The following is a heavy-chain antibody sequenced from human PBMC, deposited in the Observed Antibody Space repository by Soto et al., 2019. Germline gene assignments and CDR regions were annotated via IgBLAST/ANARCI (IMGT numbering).Heavy chain of an antibody. J-gene: IGHJ6*03. CDR1: GGSFSGYY. CDR3: ARFGREYCSSTSCYPYYSYYMDV. Sequence: SETLSLTCAVYGGSFSGYYWSWIRQPPGKGLEWIGEINHSGSTNYNPSLKSRVTISVDTSKNQFSLKLSSVTAADTAVYYCARFGREYCSSTSCYPYYSYYMDVWGKGTTVTVSS. V-gene: IGHV4-34*01. CDR2: INHSGST. D-gene: IGHD2-2*01.